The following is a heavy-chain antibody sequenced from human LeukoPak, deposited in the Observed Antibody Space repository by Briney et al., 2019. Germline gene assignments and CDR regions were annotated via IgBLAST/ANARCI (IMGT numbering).Heavy chain of an antibody. Sequence: PGGSLRLSCSASGFMFSDYSMHWVRQAPGKGLEYVSAIRSNGGGTNYADSVKGRFTISRDNSKNTLYLQMSSLRAEDTAVYYCVRLGGDDFDYWGQGTLVTVSS. D-gene: IGHD1-26*01. CDR1: GFMFSDYS. CDR2: IRSNGGGT. J-gene: IGHJ4*02. CDR3: VRLGGDDFDY. V-gene: IGHV3-64D*06.